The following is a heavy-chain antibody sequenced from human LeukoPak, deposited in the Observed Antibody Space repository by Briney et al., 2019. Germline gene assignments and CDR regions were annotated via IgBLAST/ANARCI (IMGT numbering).Heavy chain of an antibody. V-gene: IGHV1-69*13. Sequence: ASVKVSCKASGGTFSSYAISWVRQAPGQGLEWMGGIIPIFGTANYAQKFQGRVTITADESTSTAYMELSSLRSEDTAVYYCARGSGPEGAFDIWGQGTMVTVSS. CDR3: ARGSGPEGAFDI. CDR1: GGTFSSYA. J-gene: IGHJ3*02. CDR2: IIPIFGTA.